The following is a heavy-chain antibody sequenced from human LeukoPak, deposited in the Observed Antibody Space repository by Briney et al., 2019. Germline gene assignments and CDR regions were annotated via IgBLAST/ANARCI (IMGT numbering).Heavy chain of an antibody. CDR1: GGSISPYY. Sequence: PSETLSLICTVSGGSISPYYWRWLRQPPGKGLECIGYIYYSGSTNYSPSLKSRVTISVDTSKNQFSLKLSSVTAADTAVHYCARGGWSLDLWGRGTLVTVSS. J-gene: IGHJ2*01. CDR2: IYYSGST. D-gene: IGHD3-16*01. CDR3: ARGGWSLDL. V-gene: IGHV4-59*01.